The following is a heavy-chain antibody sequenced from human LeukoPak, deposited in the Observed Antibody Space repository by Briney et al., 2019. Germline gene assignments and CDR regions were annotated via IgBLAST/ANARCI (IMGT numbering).Heavy chain of an antibody. CDR3: ARGPKDRYYYYYMDV. D-gene: IGHD3-3*01. Sequence: PSETLSLTCTVSGCSISSYYWSWIRQPPGKGLEWIGYIYYSGSTNYNPSLKSRVTISVDTSKNQFSLKLSSVTAADTAVYYCARGPKDRYYYYYMDVWGKGTTVTVSS. CDR1: GCSISSYY. J-gene: IGHJ6*03. V-gene: IGHV4-59*01. CDR2: IYYSGST.